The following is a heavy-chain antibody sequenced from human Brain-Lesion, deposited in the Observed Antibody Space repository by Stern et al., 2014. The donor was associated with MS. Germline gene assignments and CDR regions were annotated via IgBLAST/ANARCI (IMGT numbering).Heavy chain of an antibody. D-gene: IGHD4-17*01. CDR3: ARDYGDLEFDL. CDR1: GGPISSHSYY. J-gene: IGHJ4*02. CDR2: IYASGNT. V-gene: IGHV4-61*02. Sequence: QMQLVQSGPGLVKPSQTLSLTCTVSGGPISSHSYYWSWIRQPAGKGLEWIGRIYASGNTNYNPSLKSRVSISVDTSKNQLSLRLSSVTASDTAVYYCARDYGDLEFDLWGQGTLVTVSS.